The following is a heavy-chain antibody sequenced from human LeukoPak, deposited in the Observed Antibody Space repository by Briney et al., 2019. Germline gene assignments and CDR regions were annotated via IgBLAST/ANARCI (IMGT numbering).Heavy chain of an antibody. CDR1: SGSFSRSY. J-gene: IGHJ5*02. Sequence: SETLSLTCTVSSGSFSRSYWSWIRQPPGQGLEWIGYIYYSGSTNYNPSLKSRVTISVDTSKNQFSLKLSSVTAADTAVYYCARGYSYGYGWFDPWGQGTLVTVSS. D-gene: IGHD5-18*01. V-gene: IGHV4-59*08. CDR3: ARGYSYGYGWFDP. CDR2: IYYSGST.